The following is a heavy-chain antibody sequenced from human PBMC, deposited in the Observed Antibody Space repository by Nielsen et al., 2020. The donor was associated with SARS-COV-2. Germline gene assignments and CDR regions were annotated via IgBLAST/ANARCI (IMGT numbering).Heavy chain of an antibody. V-gene: IGHV4-4*02. CDR2: IYHSGST. CDR1: GGSISSSNW. J-gene: IGHJ4*02. CDR3: ARDTKIQLWLGPFDY. Sequence: SETLSLTCAVSGGSISSSNWWSWVRQPPGKGLEWIGEIYHSGSTNYNPSLKSRVTISVDKSKNQFSLKLSSVTAADTAVYYCARDTKIQLWLGPFDYWGQGTLVTVSS. D-gene: IGHD5-18*01.